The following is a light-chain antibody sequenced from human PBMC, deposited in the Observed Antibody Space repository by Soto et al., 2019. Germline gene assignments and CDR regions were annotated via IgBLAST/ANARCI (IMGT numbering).Light chain of an antibody. CDR3: QQRSNWLLT. V-gene: IGKV3-11*01. CDR1: QSVSSY. Sequence: EIALTQSPGTLALSPGEGATLSCRASQSVSSYLAWYQQKPGQAPRLLIYDASNRATGIAARFSGSGSGTDFTLTISSLEPEDSAVYYCQQRSNWLLTFGGGTKVDI. CDR2: DAS. J-gene: IGKJ4*01.